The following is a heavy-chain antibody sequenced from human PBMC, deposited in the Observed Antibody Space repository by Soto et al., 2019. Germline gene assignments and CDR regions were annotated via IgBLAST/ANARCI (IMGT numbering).Heavy chain of an antibody. J-gene: IGHJ6*02. Sequence: QVQLVQSGAEVKKPGSSVKVSSKASGGTFSSYAISWVRQAPGQGLEWMGGIIPIFGTANYAQKFQGRVTITADESTSTAYMELSSLRSEDTAVYYCARNVTTDYYYGMDVWGQGTTVTVSS. CDR1: GGTFSSYA. CDR2: IIPIFGTA. CDR3: ARNVTTDYYYGMDV. D-gene: IGHD4-17*01. V-gene: IGHV1-69*01.